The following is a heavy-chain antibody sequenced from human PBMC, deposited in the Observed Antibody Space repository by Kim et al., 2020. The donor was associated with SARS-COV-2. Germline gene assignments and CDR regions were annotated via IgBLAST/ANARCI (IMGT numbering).Heavy chain of an antibody. CDR1: GFTFSSYW. CDR2: INTDGSNT. D-gene: IGHD2-15*01. Sequence: GGSLRLSCAASGFTFSSYWMHWVRQVPGKGLVWVSRINTDGSNTNYADSVTGRFTISRDNANNTVFLQMNSLRAEDTAVYYCARGGGTSGVNWGQGTLVTVSS. V-gene: IGHV3-74*01. J-gene: IGHJ4*02. CDR3: ARGGGTSGVN.